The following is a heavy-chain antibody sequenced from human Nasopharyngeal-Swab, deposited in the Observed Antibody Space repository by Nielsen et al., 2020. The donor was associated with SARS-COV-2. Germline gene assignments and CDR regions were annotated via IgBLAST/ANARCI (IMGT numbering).Heavy chain of an antibody. Sequence: ASVKVSCKASVYTFTSYGISWVRHAPGQALEWMGWISAYNGRTYYAQKFQGRVTMTTDTSTSTAYMDLRSLRSDDTAVYYCARDPRGPDYWGQGTLVTVSS. CDR2: ISAYNGRT. J-gene: IGHJ4*02. CDR3: ARDPRGPDY. V-gene: IGHV1-18*01. CDR1: VYTFTSYG. D-gene: IGHD6-25*01.